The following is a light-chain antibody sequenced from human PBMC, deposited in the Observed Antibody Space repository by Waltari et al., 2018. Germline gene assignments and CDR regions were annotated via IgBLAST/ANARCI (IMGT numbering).Light chain of an antibody. CDR3: SSYAGSNNV. V-gene: IGLV2-8*01. J-gene: IGLJ1*01. CDR2: EVS. Sequence: QSALTQPPSASGSPGQSVTISCTGTSSDVGGYNYVSWYQPHPGKAPKLMIYEVSKRPSGVPDRCSGSKSGNTASLTVSGLQAEDEADYYCSSYAGSNNVFGTGTKVTVL. CDR1: SSDVGGYNY.